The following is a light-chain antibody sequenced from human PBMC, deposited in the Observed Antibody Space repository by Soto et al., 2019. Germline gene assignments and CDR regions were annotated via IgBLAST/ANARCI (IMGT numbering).Light chain of an antibody. Sequence: AIQLTQSPASLSASIGDGVTITCRASQGISNSLAWYQQKPGKAPKLLIYAASTLQSGVPSRFSGSGSGTDFALTISSLQPEDFPTYYCQQFDTHPRTFGPGTKVDFK. CDR3: QQFDTHPRT. CDR1: QGISNS. J-gene: IGKJ3*01. CDR2: AAS. V-gene: IGKV1-13*02.